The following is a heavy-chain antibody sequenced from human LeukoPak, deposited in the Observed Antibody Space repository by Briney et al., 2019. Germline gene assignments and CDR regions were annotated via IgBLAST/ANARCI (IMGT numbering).Heavy chain of an antibody. Sequence: AGSLTVSCVASKFTFSSYWMSWVRQAPGKGLEWVGRIKSKTDGGTTDYAAPVKGRFTISRDDSKNTLYLQMNSLKIDDTAEYYCTRIIKSGSFDYWGQGVVDPVSS. V-gene: IGHV3-15*01. D-gene: IGHD1-26*01. CDR1: KFTFSSYW. CDR2: IKSKTDGGTT. CDR3: TRIIKSGSFDY. J-gene: IGHJ4*02.